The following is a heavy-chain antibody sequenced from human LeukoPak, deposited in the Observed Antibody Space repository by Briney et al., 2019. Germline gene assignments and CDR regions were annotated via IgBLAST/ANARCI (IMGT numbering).Heavy chain of an antibody. V-gene: IGHV4-59*01. CDR1: GVSISSYH. J-gene: IGHJ4*02. Sequence: SETLSLNCTVSGVSISSYHWSWLRQPPGKGREGIGYINYSGSNNYNPSLKSRVTISVDQPKYQFSRKVSSVPAGVTAGDYWARATRSSVGFDYWGQGTLVTVSS. CDR3: ARATRSSVGFDY. CDR2: INYSGSN. D-gene: IGHD3-10*01.